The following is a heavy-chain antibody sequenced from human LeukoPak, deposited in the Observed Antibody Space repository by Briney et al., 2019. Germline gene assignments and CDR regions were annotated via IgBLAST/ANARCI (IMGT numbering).Heavy chain of an antibody. CDR1: GGSLSSDNFY. J-gene: IGHJ4*02. D-gene: IGHD2-21*01. CDR2: IYYTGNT. V-gene: IGHV4-61*01. Sequence: SETLSLTCTVSGGSLSSDNFYWSWIRQPPGKGLEWVGNIYYTGNTNYNPSLQSRVTMSVDTSKNQFSLKLSSVTAADTAVYYCARDPNSALWGQGTLVTVSS. CDR3: ARDPNSAL.